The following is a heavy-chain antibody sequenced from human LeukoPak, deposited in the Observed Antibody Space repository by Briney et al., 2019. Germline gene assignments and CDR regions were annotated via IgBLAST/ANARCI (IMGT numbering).Heavy chain of an antibody. CDR1: GFAFSGYG. Sequence: HPGRSLRLSCAASGFAFSGYGMHWVRQAPGKGLEWVSGISYDGSNKFYADSVKGRFTISRDNSKNTLHLQMNSLRADDTAEYYCTRDRSGSYNFDYWGKGTLVTVSS. V-gene: IGHV3-30*03. D-gene: IGHD3-10*01. CDR2: ISYDGSNK. J-gene: IGHJ4*02. CDR3: TRDRSGSYNFDY.